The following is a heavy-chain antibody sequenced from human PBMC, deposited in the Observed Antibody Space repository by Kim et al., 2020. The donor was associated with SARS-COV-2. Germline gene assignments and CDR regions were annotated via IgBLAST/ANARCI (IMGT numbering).Heavy chain of an antibody. Sequence: GGSLRLSCAASGFTFSSYGMHWVRQAPGKGLEWVAVIWYDGSNKYYADSVKGRFTISRDNSKNTLYLQMNSLRAEDTAVYYCARGGDPYYYYGMDVWGQGTTVTVSS. CDR3: ARGGDPYYYYGMDV. D-gene: IGHD2-21*02. CDR1: GFTFSSYG. J-gene: IGHJ6*02. CDR2: IWYDGSNK. V-gene: IGHV3-33*01.